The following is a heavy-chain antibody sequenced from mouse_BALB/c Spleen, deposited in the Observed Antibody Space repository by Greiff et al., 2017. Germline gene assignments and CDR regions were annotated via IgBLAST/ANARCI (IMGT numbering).Heavy chain of an antibody. Sequence: LQESGPGLVKPSQSLSLTCTVTGYSITSDYAWNWIRQFPGNKLEWMGYISYSGSTSYNPSLKSRISITRDTSKNQFFLQLNSVTTEDTATYYCARGYGNYLAWFAYWGQGTLVTVSA. CDR2: ISYSGST. CDR1: GYSITSDYA. V-gene: IGHV3-2*02. J-gene: IGHJ3*01. D-gene: IGHD2-1*01. CDR3: ARGYGNYLAWFAY.